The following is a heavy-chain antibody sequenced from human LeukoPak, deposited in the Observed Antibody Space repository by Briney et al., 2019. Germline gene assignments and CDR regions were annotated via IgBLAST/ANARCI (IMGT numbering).Heavy chain of an antibody. D-gene: IGHD3-22*01. CDR2: VNGDGSTT. CDR3: WKYYYDGDTYSFDY. Sequence: GGALRLSCVASGFTFRKYAMSWVRQAPGEGLEWVSSVNGDGSTTHYVDSVKGRFTISRDNSKTTLYLQMNSRRAEDTTLFYCWKYYYDGDTYSFDYWGQGTLVTVSS. CDR1: GFTFRKYA. J-gene: IGHJ4*02. V-gene: IGHV3-23*01.